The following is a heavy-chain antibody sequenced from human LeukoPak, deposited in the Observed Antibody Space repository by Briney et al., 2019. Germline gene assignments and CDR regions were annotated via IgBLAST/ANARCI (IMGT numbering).Heavy chain of an antibody. V-gene: IGHV1-2*02. CDR1: AYTFTGYY. Sequence: ASVKVSCKASAYTFTGYYMHWVRQAPGQGLEWMGWINPHNGDTNYAQNFQGRVAMTGDTSISTAYMELSRLRSDDTAVYYCARGNYFDYWGQGTLVTVSS. CDR2: INPHNGDT. J-gene: IGHJ4*02. CDR3: ARGNYFDY.